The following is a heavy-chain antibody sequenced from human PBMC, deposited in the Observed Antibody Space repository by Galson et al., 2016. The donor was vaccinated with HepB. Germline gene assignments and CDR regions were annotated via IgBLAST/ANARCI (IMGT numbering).Heavy chain of an antibody. CDR1: GFTFSSFA. CDR3: AKGILVARGYFDY. V-gene: IGHV3-23*01. J-gene: IGHJ4*02. CDR2: IRISGSTT. D-gene: IGHD5-12*01. Sequence: SLRLSCAASGFTFSSFAMNWVRQAPGKGLQWVSSIRISGSTTYYADSVKGRFTISRDNSKNTLYMQMNSLRAEDTAGYYCAKGILVARGYFDYWGQGTLVAVSS.